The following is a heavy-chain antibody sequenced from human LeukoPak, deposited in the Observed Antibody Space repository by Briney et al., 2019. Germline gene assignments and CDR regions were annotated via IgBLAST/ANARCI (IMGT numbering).Heavy chain of an antibody. CDR3: TRDEAAATD. CDR1: GFTFSSYA. V-gene: IGHV3-7*01. D-gene: IGHD6-13*01. CDR2: IKQDGREK. Sequence: GGSLGLSCAASGFTFSSYAMNWVRQAPGKGPEWVANIKQDGREKHYVDSVKGRFTISRDNAKNSLYLQMNSLRAEDTAIYYCTRDEAAATDWGQGTLVTVSS. J-gene: IGHJ4*02.